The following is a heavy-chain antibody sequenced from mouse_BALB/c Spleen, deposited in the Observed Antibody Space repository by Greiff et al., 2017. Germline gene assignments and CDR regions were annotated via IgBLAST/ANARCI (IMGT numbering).Heavy chain of an antibody. V-gene: IGHV3-6*02. CDR1: GYSITSGYY. CDR3: ARYGNYGAWFAY. D-gene: IGHD2-1*01. J-gene: IGHJ3*01. CDR2: ISYDGSN. Sequence: EVKLQESGPGLVKPSQSLSLTCSVTGYSITSGYYWNWIRQFPGNKLEWMGYISYDGSNNYNPSLKNRISITRDTSKNQFFLKLNSVTTEDTATYYCARYGNYGAWFAYWGQGTLVTVSA.